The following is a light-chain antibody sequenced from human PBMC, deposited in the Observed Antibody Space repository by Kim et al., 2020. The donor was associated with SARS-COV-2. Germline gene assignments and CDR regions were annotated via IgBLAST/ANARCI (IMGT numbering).Light chain of an antibody. CDR1: QSLLYSSDNKNY. V-gene: IGKV4-1*01. CDR2: WAS. J-gene: IGKJ1*01. CDR3: QQYYTTPWT. Sequence: DIVMTQSPDSLAVSLGERVTINCKSSQSLLYSSDNKNYLTWFQQRPGQPPKMLIYWASTRESRVPDRFSGSGSGTDFTLTISSLKAEDVAVYYCQQYYTTPWTFGQGTKVDIK.